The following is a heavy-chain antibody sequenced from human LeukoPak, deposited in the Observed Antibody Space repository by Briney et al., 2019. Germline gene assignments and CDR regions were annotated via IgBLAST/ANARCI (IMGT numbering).Heavy chain of an antibody. CDR1: GFTFSSYW. CDR3: ARGVSSSWYSQVDY. CDR2: IKQDGSEK. D-gene: IGHD6-13*01. V-gene: IGHV3-7*01. J-gene: IGHJ4*02. Sequence: RGSLRLSCAASGFTFSSYWMSWVRQAPGKGLEWVANIKQDGSEKYYVDSVKGRFTISRDNAKNSLYLQMNSLRAEDTAVYYCARGVSSSWYSQVDYWGQGTLVTVSS.